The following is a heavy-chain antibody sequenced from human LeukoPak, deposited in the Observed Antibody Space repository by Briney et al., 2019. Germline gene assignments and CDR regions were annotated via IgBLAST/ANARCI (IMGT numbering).Heavy chain of an antibody. D-gene: IGHD3-3*01. CDR3: AGLDFWSGYLSLEGDAFDN. V-gene: IGHV4-59*01. J-gene: IGHJ3*02. CDR1: GGSISSYY. CDR2: IYYSGST. Sequence: SETLSLTCTVSGGSISSYYWSWIRQPPGKGLEWIGYIYYSGSTNYNPSLNRRSTISVDTSTIKFSLKLSSRPAADTSAYYCAGLDFWSGYLSLEGDAFDNWGQGTMVTVSS.